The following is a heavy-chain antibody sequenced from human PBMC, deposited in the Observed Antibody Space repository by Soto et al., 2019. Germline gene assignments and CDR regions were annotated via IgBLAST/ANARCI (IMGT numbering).Heavy chain of an antibody. D-gene: IGHD2-21*01. CDR3: SGREDGAIDYFNN. Sequence: PSETLSLTCMVSGASITRSTWYWGWVRQPPGKGLEWIGSIYSSGYTYYDPSLRGRVAISVDTSKNHFSLSLTSVTAADTAFFYYSGREDGAIDYFNNWGQGILVTVSS. V-gene: IGHV4-39*02. J-gene: IGHJ4*02. CDR1: GASITRSTWY. CDR2: IYSSGYT.